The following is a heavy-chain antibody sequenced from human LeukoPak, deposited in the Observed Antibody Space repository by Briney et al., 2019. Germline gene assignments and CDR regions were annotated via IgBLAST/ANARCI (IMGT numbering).Heavy chain of an antibody. CDR1: GDSIFNNNAA. D-gene: IGHD5-24*01. Sequence: SQTLSLTCAISGDSIFNNNAAWNWIRQSPSRGLEWLGRTYYRSKWYSDYAVSVRDRITINSDTSKNQFSLHLNSVIPEDSALCFCAHGEAWGQGTLVTVSS. J-gene: IGHJ5*02. V-gene: IGHV6-1*01. CDR3: AHGEA. CDR2: TYYRSKWYS.